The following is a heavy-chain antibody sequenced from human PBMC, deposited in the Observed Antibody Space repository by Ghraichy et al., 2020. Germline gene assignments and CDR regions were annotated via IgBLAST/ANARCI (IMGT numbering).Heavy chain of an antibody. D-gene: IGHD3-10*01. V-gene: IGHV3-7*03. CDR3: VQRGSDF. Sequence: GGSLRLSCGAFGFSFSGNWMNWVHQAPGKGLEWVATIKQDGSEKYYVDAVKGRFTISRDNTKNTLYLQMNNLRADDTAVYYCVQRGSDFWGQGTLVTVSS. J-gene: IGHJ4*02. CDR2: IKQDGSEK. CDR1: GFSFSGNW.